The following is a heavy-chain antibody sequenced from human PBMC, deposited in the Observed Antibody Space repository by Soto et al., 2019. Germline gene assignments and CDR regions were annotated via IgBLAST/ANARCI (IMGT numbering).Heavy chain of an antibody. J-gene: IGHJ6*02. CDR1: GFPLSTYG. Sequence: GGSLRLSCAASGFPLSTYGMTWVRQAPGKGLEWVSAITGTGGNTYYVDSVKGRFTSSRDNSKNMLYLQMNSLRVEDAAVYYCARIRGYWYGLDVWGQGTTVTVSS. CDR2: ITGTGGNT. CDR3: ARIRGYWYGLDV. V-gene: IGHV3-23*01.